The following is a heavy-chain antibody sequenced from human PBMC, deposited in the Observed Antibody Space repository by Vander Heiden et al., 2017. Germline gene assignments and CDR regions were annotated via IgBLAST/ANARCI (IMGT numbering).Heavy chain of an antibody. CDR3: GRPFAGSSDNFHY. J-gene: IGHJ4*02. CDR1: GYSFSHYW. Sequence: EVQLVPSGGAVKKPGESLKLSCKGSGYSFSHYWIGWVRQVPGKGLEWMGIIYPGDSNPIYGPSFQGQVTISVDKSINTAYLQWSSLKASDTAIYYCGRPFAGSSDNFHYWGQGTLVTVSS. V-gene: IGHV5-51*01. CDR2: IYPGDSNP. D-gene: IGHD1-1*01.